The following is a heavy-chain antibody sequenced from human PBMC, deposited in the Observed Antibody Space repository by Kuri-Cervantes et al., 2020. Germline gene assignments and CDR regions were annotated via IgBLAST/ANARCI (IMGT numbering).Heavy chain of an antibody. V-gene: IGHV1-8*01. Sequence: ASVKVSCKASGYTFTSYDINWVRQATGQGLEWMGWMNPNSGNTGYAQKFQGRVTMTRNTSISTAYMELSSLRSDDTAVYYCARVPYGDYSRYFDLWGRGTLVTVSS. CDR3: ARVPYGDYSRYFDL. J-gene: IGHJ2*01. CDR2: MNPNSGNT. CDR1: GYTFTSYD. D-gene: IGHD4-17*01.